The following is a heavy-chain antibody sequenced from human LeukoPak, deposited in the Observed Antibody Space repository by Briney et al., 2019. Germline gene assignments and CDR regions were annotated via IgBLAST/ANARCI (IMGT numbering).Heavy chain of an antibody. J-gene: IGHJ3*02. Sequence: PSETLSLTCTVSGGSISSGCYCWSWIRQPAGKGLEWIGRIYTSGSTNYNPSLKSRVTISVDTSKNQFSLKLSSVTAADTAVYYCARYTAPMAFDIWGQGTMVTVSS. CDR1: GGSISSGCYC. V-gene: IGHV4-61*02. CDR2: IYTSGST. D-gene: IGHD2-2*01. CDR3: ARYTAPMAFDI.